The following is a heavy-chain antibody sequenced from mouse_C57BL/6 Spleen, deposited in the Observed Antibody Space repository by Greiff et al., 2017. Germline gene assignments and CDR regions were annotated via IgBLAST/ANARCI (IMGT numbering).Heavy chain of an antibody. V-gene: IGHV5-16*01. CDR3: ARGGYSNYVGYFDY. CDR1: GFTFSDYY. D-gene: IGHD2-5*01. CDR2: INYDGSST. Sequence: EVMLVESEGGLVQPGSSMKLSCTASGFTFSDYYMAWVRQVPEKGLEWVANINYDGSSTYYLDSLKSRFIISRDNAKNILYLQMSSLKSEDTATYYCARGGYSNYVGYFDYWGQGTTLTVSS. J-gene: IGHJ2*01.